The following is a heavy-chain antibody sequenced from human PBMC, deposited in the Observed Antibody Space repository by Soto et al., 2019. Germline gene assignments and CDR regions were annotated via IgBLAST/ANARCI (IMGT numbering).Heavy chain of an antibody. D-gene: IGHD5-12*01. V-gene: IGHV3-7*01. CDR3: ARDSGYDAFDI. Sequence: EVQLVESGGGLVQPGGSLRLSCAASGFTFTRSWMTWVRQAPGKGLEWVANIKPDGSEKYYVDSVRGRFTMSRDNAENSLYLQMNSLRVEDTAVYYCARDSGYDAFDIWGQGTMVTVSS. CDR1: GFTFTRSW. CDR2: IKPDGSEK. J-gene: IGHJ3*02.